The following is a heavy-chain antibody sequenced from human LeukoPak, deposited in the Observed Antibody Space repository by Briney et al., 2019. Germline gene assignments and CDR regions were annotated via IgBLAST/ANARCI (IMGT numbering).Heavy chain of an antibody. D-gene: IGHD5-12*01. CDR3: ARVKNGGYSGYDFDY. CDR1: GYTFTSYG. CDR2: MNPNSGNT. Sequence: GASVKVSCKASGYTFTSYGISWVRQAPGQGLEWMGWMNPNSGNTGYAQKFQGRVTITRNTSISTAYMELSSLRSEDTAVYYCARVKNGGYSGYDFDYWGQGTLVTVSS. J-gene: IGHJ4*02. V-gene: IGHV1-8*03.